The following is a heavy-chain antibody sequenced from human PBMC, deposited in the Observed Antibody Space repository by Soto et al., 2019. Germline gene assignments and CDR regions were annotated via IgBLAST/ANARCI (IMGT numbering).Heavy chain of an antibody. CDR3: ARVRPGRAGLDP. CDR1: GGSISSGDYY. J-gene: IGHJ5*02. Sequence: QVQLQESGPGLVKPSQTLSLTCTVSGGSISSGDYYWSWIRQPPGKGLEWIGNIYHSGHTYYNPSLKSRVTISVDTSKNRSPPKLSSVTAGDTAVYNCARVRPGRAGLDPWGQGTLVTVPS. CDR2: IYHSGHT. V-gene: IGHV4-30-4*01.